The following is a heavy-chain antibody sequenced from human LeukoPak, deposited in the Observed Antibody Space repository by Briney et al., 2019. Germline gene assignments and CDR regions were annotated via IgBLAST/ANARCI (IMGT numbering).Heavy chain of an antibody. D-gene: IGHD2-15*01. V-gene: IGHV4-59*01. CDR3: ARGSKYCSGGSCYSYYFDY. J-gene: IGHJ4*02. CDR1: GGSISSYY. CDR2: IYYSGST. Sequence: PSETLSLTCTVSGGSISSYYWSWIRQPPGKGLEWIGYIYYSGSTNYNPSLKSRVTISVDTSMNQFSLKLSSVTAADTAVYYCARGSKYCSGGSCYSYYFDYWGQGTLVTVSS.